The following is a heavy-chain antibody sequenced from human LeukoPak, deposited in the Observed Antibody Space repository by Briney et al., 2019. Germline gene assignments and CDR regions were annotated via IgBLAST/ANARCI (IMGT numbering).Heavy chain of an antibody. J-gene: IGHJ4*02. Sequence: GGSLRLSCAASGFIFSSYWMHWVRQAPGKGLVWVSRINSDGRSTTYADSVKGRFTISRDNAKNSLYLQMNSLRAEDTAVYYCARDSSDWEPFDYWGQGTLVTVSS. V-gene: IGHV3-74*01. CDR2: INSDGRST. CDR1: GFIFSSYW. D-gene: IGHD1-26*01. CDR3: ARDSSDWEPFDY.